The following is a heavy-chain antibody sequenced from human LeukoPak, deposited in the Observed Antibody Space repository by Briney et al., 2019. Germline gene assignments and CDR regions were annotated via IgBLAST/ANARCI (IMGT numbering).Heavy chain of an antibody. Sequence: GGSLRLSCAASGFTFSGYTMNWVRQAPGKGLEWISSISPTGAPTFHAASVKGRFTISRDNSKNSLYLQMNSLGAEDTAVYYCARDVLGETGAGGYWGQGTLVTVSS. J-gene: IGHJ4*02. CDR3: ARDVLGETGAGGY. CDR1: GFTFSGYT. V-gene: IGHV3-21*01. CDR2: ISPTGAPT. D-gene: IGHD3-10*01.